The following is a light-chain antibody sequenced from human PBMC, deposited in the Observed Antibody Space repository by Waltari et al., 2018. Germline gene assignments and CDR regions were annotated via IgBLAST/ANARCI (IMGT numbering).Light chain of an antibody. J-gene: IGKJ4*01. CDR2: DSI. CDR3: QHRSTWPPT. V-gene: IGKV3-11*01. CDR1: QSITNY. Sequence: EIVLTQSPATLSLSPGESATPPCRASQSITNYLARYQQKPGQAPRLLITDSIDRATGIPARFSGGESETDFTLTITSLEPEDFAFYYCQHRSTWPPTFGGGTNV.